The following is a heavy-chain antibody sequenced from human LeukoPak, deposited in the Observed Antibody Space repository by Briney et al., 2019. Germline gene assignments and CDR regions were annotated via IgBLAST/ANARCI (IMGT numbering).Heavy chain of an antibody. CDR1: GYTFTSYG. J-gene: IGHJ3*02. V-gene: IGHV1-18*01. D-gene: IGHD5-12*01. CDR3: ATPILVATSYSAFDT. CDR2: ISAYNGNT. Sequence: ASVKVSCTASGYTFTSYGISWVRQAPGQGLEWMGWISAYNGNTNYAQKLQGRVTMTTDTSTSTAYMELRSLRSDDTAVYYCATPILVATSYSAFDTWGQGTMVTVSS.